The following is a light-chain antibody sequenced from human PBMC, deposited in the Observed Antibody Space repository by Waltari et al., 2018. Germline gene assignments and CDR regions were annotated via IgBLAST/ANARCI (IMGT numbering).Light chain of an antibody. Sequence: VVMTQSPFSLPVTLGQPASISCRSSQSLVHSDGNTYWNWFQQMPGQSPRRLIYKVSNRDSGVPDRFSGSRSGTDFTLKISRVEAEDVGVYYCMQGTHWPPWTFGQGTKVEIK. CDR2: KVS. CDR1: QSLVHSDGNTY. CDR3: MQGTHWPPWT. J-gene: IGKJ1*01. V-gene: IGKV2-30*02.